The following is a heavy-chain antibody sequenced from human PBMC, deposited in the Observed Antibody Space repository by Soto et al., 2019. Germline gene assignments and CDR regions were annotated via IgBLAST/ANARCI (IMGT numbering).Heavy chain of an antibody. CDR1: GYTFTSYG. CDR3: ERQATTYYYCYMDV. Sequence: QVQLVQSGAEVKKPGASVKVSCKASGYTFTSYGISWVRQAPGQGLEWMGWISAYNGNTNYAQKLQGRINMTTATSTRTDYMEMKSLRSDDTAVYYCERQATTYYYCYMDVGGNGTPVTVSS. V-gene: IGHV1-18*01. J-gene: IGHJ6*03. D-gene: IGHD1-26*01. CDR2: ISAYNGNT.